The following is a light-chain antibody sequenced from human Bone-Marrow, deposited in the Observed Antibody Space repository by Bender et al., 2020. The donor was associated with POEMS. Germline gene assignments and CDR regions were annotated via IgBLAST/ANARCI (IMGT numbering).Light chain of an antibody. V-gene: IGLV3-25*01. J-gene: IGLJ1*01. CDR2: KDK. Sequence: AARITCSGHAFPDQYAYWYQQKTGQAPLLVIYKDKERPSGIPERFSGSKSGTSASLAITGLQAEDEADYYCQSYDSSLSNYVFGTGTKVTVL. CDR1: AFPDQY. CDR3: QSYDSSLSNYV.